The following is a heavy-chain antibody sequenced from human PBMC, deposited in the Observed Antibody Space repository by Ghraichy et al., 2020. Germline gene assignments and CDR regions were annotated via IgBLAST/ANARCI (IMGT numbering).Heavy chain of an antibody. V-gene: IGHV3-21*01. CDR1: GFTFNIYS. CDR2: NGGDGGHI. D-gene: IGHD5-24*01. CDR3: ARHLDGFNPFDY. J-gene: IGHJ4*02. Sequence: GGSLRLSCAASGFTFNIYSMNWVRQAPGKGLEWVSSNGGDGGHINYADSVKGRFTISRDNAENSLYLQMNSLRVEDTAVYFCARHLDGFNPFDYWGQGTLVTVSS.